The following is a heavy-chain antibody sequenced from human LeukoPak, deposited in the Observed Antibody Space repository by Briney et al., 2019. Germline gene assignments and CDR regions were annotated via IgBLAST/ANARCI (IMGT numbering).Heavy chain of an antibody. CDR3: ARDSSGPLY. CDR2: IYSGGDT. CDR1: GFTVSNNY. V-gene: IGHV3-66*01. Sequence: GGPLRLSCAASGFTVSNNYMSWVRQAPGKGLEWVSVIYSGGDTYYADSVKGRFTISRDNSKNTLYLQMNSLSAKDTAVYYCARDSSGPLYWGQGTLVTVSS. J-gene: IGHJ4*02. D-gene: IGHD6-19*01.